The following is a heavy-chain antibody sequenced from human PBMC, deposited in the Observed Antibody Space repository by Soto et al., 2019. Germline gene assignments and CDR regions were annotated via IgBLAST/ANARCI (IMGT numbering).Heavy chain of an antibody. J-gene: IGHJ4*02. CDR2: LNPRGGDT. Sequence: QVQLVQSGAGVKKPGASVKVSCEASGYTFNNYYMHWVRQAPGQALEWMGILNPRGGDTIYAEKVQGRFSMTGSTSTGTVYRELSSLRSEDTAVYFCARETMITIGGNIEGLDYWGQGTLVTVS. CDR1: GYTFNNYY. V-gene: IGHV1-46*02. D-gene: IGHD3-16*01. CDR3: ARETMITIGGNIEGLDY.